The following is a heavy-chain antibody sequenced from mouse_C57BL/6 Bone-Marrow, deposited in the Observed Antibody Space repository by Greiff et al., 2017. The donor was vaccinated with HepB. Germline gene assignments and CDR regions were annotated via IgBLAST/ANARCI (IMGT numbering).Heavy chain of an antibody. D-gene: IGHD1-1*01. V-gene: IGHV1-55*01. CDR2: IYPGSGST. Sequence: QVQLQQPGAELVKPGASVKMSCTASGYTFTSYWITWVKQRPGQGLEWIGDIYPGSGSTNYNEKFKSKATLTVDPSSSTAYMQLSSLTSEDSAVYYCARPREHDYGSSYGYAMDYWGQGTSVTVSS. CDR1: GYTFTSYW. CDR3: ARPREHDYGSSYGYAMDY. J-gene: IGHJ4*01.